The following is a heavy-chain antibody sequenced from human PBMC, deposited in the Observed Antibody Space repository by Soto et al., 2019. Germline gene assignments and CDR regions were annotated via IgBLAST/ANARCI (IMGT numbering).Heavy chain of an antibody. V-gene: IGHV3-21*01. CDR3: ARVSPGGSGAFDI. Sequence: EVQLVESGGGLVKPGGSLRLSCAASGFTFSSYSMNWVRQAPGKGLEWVSSISSSSSYIYYADSVKGRFTISRDNAKNSLYLQMNSLRAEDTAVYYCARVSPGGSGAFDIWGQGTMVTVSS. CDR2: ISSSSSYI. CDR1: GFTFSSYS. D-gene: IGHD1-1*01. J-gene: IGHJ3*02.